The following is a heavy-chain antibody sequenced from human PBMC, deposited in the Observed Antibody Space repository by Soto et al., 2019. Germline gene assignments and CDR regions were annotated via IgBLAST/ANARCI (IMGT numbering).Heavy chain of an antibody. CDR3: ARDRRTTRIRARDYYYAMDV. CDR2: ISSYNCNT. V-gene: IGHV1-18*01. CDR1: GYTFITYG. D-gene: IGHD2-15*01. Sequence: QVQLVQSGAEVKKPGASVKVSCKASGYTFITYGISWVRQAPGQGLEWMGWISSYNCNTNYAQKLQGRVTMTTDTPTTTAYMELRSLRSDDTAVYYCARDRRTTRIRARDYYYAMDVWGQGTTVTVSS. J-gene: IGHJ6*02.